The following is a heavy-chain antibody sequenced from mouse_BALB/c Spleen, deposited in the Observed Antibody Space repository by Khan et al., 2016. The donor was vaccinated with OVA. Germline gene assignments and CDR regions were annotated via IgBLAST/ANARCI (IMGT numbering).Heavy chain of an antibody. V-gene: IGHV1-77*01. D-gene: IGHD1-2*01. CDR2: ISPGSGDT. Sequence: QVRLQQSGAELARPGASVKLSCTASGYTFTDYYINWVKRRTGQGLEWIGEISPGSGDTYYNERFMGKATLTADKSSSTAYMQLSSLTSEASAVYFCARRNYFGYTFAYWGQGTLVTVSA. CDR1: GYTFTDYY. J-gene: IGHJ3*01. CDR3: ARRNYFGYTFAY.